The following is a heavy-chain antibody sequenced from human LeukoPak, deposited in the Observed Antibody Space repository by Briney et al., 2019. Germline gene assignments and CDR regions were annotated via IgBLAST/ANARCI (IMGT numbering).Heavy chain of an antibody. Sequence: SVKVSCKASGGTFSSYAISWVRQAPGQGLEWMGRIIPILGIANYAQKFQGRVTITADKSTSTAYMELSSLRSEDTAVYYCARVWSYYYDSSGDIDYWGQGTLVTVSS. CDR3: ARVWSYYYDSSGDIDY. V-gene: IGHV1-69*04. J-gene: IGHJ4*02. D-gene: IGHD3-22*01. CDR1: GGTFSSYA. CDR2: IIPILGIA.